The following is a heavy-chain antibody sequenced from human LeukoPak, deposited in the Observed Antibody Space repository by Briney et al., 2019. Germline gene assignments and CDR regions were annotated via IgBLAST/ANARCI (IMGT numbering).Heavy chain of an antibody. CDR3: ARDGPNKLGFES. D-gene: IGHD4/OR15-4a*01. CDR2: IKQDRSDK. V-gene: IGHV3-7*01. Sequence: PGGSLRLSCAASGFRFSSNWMSWVRQAPGKGLEWLANIKQDRSDKQYVDSVKGRFTISRDNAKDSLSLQMHSLRVEDTAVYYCARDGPNKLGFESWGQGTLVTVSS. J-gene: IGHJ4*02. CDR1: GFRFSSNW.